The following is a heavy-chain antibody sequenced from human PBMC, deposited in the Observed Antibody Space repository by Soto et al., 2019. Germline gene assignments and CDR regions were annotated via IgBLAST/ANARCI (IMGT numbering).Heavy chain of an antibody. V-gene: IGHV4-4*07. CDR3: ARDREAGYNFYYGMDV. D-gene: IGHD6-19*01. J-gene: IGHJ6*02. Sequence: TCRSSGTDINTYPWTWLRHPARKGLEWIGRIYTSASLNYNGSLKGPVSFTVVNSISQVSLRLASVTAADTAIYYCARDREAGYNFYYGMDVWGQGTTVTVSS. CDR2: IYTSASL. CDR1: GTDINTYP.